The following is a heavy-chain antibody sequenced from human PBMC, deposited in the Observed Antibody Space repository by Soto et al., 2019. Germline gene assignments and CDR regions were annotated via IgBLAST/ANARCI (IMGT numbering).Heavy chain of an antibody. V-gene: IGHV3-33*01. CDR1: GFTFSSYG. Sequence: GGSLRLSCAASGFTFSSYGMHWVRQAPGKGLEWVAVIWYDGSNKYYADSVKGRFTISRDNSKNTLYLQMNSLRAEDTAVHYCARDYDYYGSGSRYGMDVWGQGTTVTVS. CDR3: ARDYDYYGSGSRYGMDV. CDR2: IWYDGSNK. D-gene: IGHD3-10*01. J-gene: IGHJ6*02.